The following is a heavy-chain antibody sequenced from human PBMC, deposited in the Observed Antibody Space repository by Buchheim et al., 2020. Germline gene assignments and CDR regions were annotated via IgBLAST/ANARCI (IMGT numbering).Heavy chain of an antibody. CDR2: INPGGGYT. J-gene: IGHJ6*02. D-gene: IGHD3-10*01. Sequence: QVQLVQSGSEVKKPGASVKVSCKASGYTFTSYYMHWVRQAPGQGLEWMGIINPGGGYTSYAQKFQGRFTVTRDTSASTVYMEVSSLRSDDTAVYYCARDLTSPYGMDVWGQGTT. CDR1: GYTFTSYY. V-gene: IGHV1-46*01. CDR3: ARDLTSPYGMDV.